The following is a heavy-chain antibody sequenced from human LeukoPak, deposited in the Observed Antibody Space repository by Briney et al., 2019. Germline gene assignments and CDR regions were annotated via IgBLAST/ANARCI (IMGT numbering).Heavy chain of an antibody. CDR3: ARRKDQYQLLYGANMDWFDP. V-gene: IGHV4-59*08. CDR1: GGSISSYY. J-gene: IGHJ5*02. CDR2: IYYSGST. Sequence: PSETLSLTCTVSGGSISSYYWSWIRQPPGKGLEWIGYIYYSGSTNYNPSLKSRVTISVDTSKNQFSLKLSSVTAADTAVYYCARRKDQYQLLYGANMDWFDPWGQGTLVTVSS. D-gene: IGHD2-2*02.